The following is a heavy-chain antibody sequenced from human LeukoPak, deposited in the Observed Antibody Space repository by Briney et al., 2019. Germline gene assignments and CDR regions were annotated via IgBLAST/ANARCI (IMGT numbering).Heavy chain of an antibody. CDR1: GFTFSSCG. CDR3: AKDRGSSWYYYYYYYMDV. D-gene: IGHD6-13*01. V-gene: IGHV3-30*02. J-gene: IGHJ6*03. CDR2: IRYDGSNK. Sequence: GGSLRLSCAASGFTFSSCGMHWVRQAPGKGLEWVAFIRYDGSNKYYADSVKGRFTISRDNSKNTLYLQMNSLRAEDTAVYYCAKDRGSSWYYYYYYYMDVWGKGTTVTVSS.